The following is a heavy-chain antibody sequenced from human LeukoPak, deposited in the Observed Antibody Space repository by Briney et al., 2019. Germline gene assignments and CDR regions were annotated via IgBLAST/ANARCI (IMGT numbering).Heavy chain of an antibody. J-gene: IGHJ4*02. CDR1: GYTFTGYY. Sequence: ASVKVSCKASGYTFTGYYMHWVRQAPGQGLEWMGWINPNSGGTNYAQKFQGRVTMTRDTSISTAYMDLSRLRSDDTAVYYCARGYYYDSSGYYQLDYWGQGTLVTVSS. D-gene: IGHD3-22*01. CDR2: INPNSGGT. V-gene: IGHV1-2*02. CDR3: ARGYYYDSSGYYQLDY.